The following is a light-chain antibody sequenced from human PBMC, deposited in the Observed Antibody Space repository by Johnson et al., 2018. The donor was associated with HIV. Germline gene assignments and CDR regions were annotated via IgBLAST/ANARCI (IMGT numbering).Light chain of an antibody. Sequence: QSVLTQPPSVSAAPGQKVTISCSGSSSNIGNNYVSWYQQLPGTSPKLLIYENKARPSGIPDRFSGSKSATSATLAITGLQTGDEADYYCGTWDSSLSAGYVFGTGTKVTVL. CDR2: ENK. V-gene: IGLV1-51*01. J-gene: IGLJ1*01. CDR3: GTWDSSLSAGYV. CDR1: SSNIGNNY.